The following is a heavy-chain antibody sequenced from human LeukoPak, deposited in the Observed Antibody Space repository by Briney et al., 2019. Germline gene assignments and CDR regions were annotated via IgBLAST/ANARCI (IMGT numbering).Heavy chain of an antibody. CDR1: GFIFSSYA. CDR2: ISNDGDTT. Sequence: GGSLRLSCSASGFIFSSYAMHWVRQTPGRGLEYVSAISNDGDTTYYADSVKGRFTISRDNSKNTLSLQMSSLRGEVTAVYYCAKVPGYSSWILDYWGQGTLVTVSS. D-gene: IGHD6-6*01. J-gene: IGHJ4*02. CDR3: AKVPGYSSWILDY. V-gene: IGHV3-64D*06.